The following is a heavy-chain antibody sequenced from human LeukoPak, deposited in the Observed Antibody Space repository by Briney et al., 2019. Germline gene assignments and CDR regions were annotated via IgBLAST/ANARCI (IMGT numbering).Heavy chain of an antibody. CDR1: GGSISSHY. CDR2: IYYSGST. D-gene: IGHD2-15*01. Sequence: PSETLSLTCTVSGGSISSHYWSWIRQPPGKGLEWIGYIYYSGSTNYNPSLKSRVTISVDTSKNQFSLKLISVTAADTAVYYCARGPALGSAPSSMDGWGKGTTVTVSS. CDR3: ARGPALGSAPSSMDG. V-gene: IGHV4-59*11. J-gene: IGHJ6*03.